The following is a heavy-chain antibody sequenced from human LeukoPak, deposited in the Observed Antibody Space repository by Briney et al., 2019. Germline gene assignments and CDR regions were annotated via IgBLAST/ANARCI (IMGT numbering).Heavy chain of an antibody. D-gene: IGHD6-13*01. Sequence: GGSLRLSCAASGFTFSKSGMTWVRQVPGQGLEWVANINHEGGGIQYVDSVKGRFTISRDNAKGSVYLQMNSLRAEDTAIYHCATYSNLVAGDVWGQGTTVIVS. J-gene: IGHJ6*02. CDR2: INHEGGGI. V-gene: IGHV3-7*01. CDR3: ATYSNLVAGDV. CDR1: GFTFSKSG.